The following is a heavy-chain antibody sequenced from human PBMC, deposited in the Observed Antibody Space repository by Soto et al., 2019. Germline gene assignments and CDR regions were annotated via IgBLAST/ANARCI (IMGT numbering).Heavy chain of an antibody. CDR3: ARDSGDTSGYMLDY. CDR2: INPNGGGT. Sequence: QVQLVQSGAEVKKPGASVKFSCKASGYTFTTYYVHWVRQAPGQGLEWMGIINPNGGGTSYAQKFQGRVTMTRDTSTSTVYMELRSLTSEDTAVYYCARDSGDTSGYMLDYWGQGALVTVSS. D-gene: IGHD3-22*01. J-gene: IGHJ4*02. CDR1: GYTFTTYY. V-gene: IGHV1-46*01.